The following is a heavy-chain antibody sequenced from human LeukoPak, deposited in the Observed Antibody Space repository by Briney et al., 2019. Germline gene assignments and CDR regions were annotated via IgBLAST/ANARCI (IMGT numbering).Heavy chain of an antibody. V-gene: IGHV1-18*01. CDR1: GYTFTSYG. CDR3: ARASDYYDSSGSHFDF. Sequence: WASVKVSCKASGYTFTSYGISWVRQAPGQGLEWMGWISAYNGNTNYAQKLQGRVTMTTDTSTSTAYMELRSLRSDDTAVYYCARASDYYDSSGSHFDFWGQGTLVTVSS. D-gene: IGHD3-22*01. J-gene: IGHJ4*02. CDR2: ISAYNGNT.